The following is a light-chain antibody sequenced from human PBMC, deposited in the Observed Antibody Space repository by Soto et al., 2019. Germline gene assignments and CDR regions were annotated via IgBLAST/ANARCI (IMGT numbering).Light chain of an antibody. J-gene: IGKJ4*01. CDR2: DAS. Sequence: EIVMTQSPATLSVSPGERATLSCRASQSIGSNLAWYQQKPGQAPRLLIYDASSRATGIPDRFSGSGSGTDFTLTISRLEPEDLAVYYCQQYGSSPLTFGGGTKVDIK. CDR1: QSIGSN. V-gene: IGKV3-20*01. CDR3: QQYGSSPLT.